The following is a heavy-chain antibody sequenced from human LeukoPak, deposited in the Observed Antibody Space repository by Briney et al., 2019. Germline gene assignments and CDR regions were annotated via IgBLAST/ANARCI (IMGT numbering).Heavy chain of an antibody. V-gene: IGHV3-30*02. Sequence: GGSLRLSCAASGFTFSSYGMHWVRQAPGKGLERVAFIRYDGSSQRYTDSVKGRFTISRDNSKNTVYLQMNSLRAEDTAVYYCAKRRDVAAGGSGAFDYWGQGSLVTVSS. CDR3: AKRRDVAAGGSGAFDY. CDR2: IRYDGSSQ. J-gene: IGHJ4*02. CDR1: GFTFSSYG. D-gene: IGHD6-13*01.